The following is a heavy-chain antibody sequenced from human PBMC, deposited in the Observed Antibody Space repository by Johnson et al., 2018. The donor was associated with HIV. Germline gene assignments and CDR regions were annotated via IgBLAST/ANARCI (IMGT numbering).Heavy chain of an antibody. CDR3: ARERGYFGNPAFDI. Sequence: QVQLVESGGGVVQPGRSLRLSCAASGFTFTSYAMHWVRQAPGKGLEWVAVISYDGSNKYYADSVKGRFTISRDNSKNTLYLQMTSLRTEDTAMYYCARERGYFGNPAFDIWGQGTMVTVSS. D-gene: IGHD4-23*01. CDR1: GFTFTSYA. V-gene: IGHV3-30*04. CDR2: ISYDGSNK. J-gene: IGHJ3*02.